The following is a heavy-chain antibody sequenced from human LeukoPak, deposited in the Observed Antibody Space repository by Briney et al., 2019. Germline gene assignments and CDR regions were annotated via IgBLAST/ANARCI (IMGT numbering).Heavy chain of an antibody. CDR2: ISYDGSNK. CDR3: AKVEGPPDY. Sequence: GGSLRLSFAASGFTFSGYGMHWVGQAPGKGLEWVAVISYDGSNKYYADSVKGRFTISRDNSKNTLYLQMNSLRAEDTAVYYCAKVEGPPDYWGQGTLVTVSS. D-gene: IGHD3-3*01. CDR1: GFTFSGYG. J-gene: IGHJ4*02. V-gene: IGHV3-30*18.